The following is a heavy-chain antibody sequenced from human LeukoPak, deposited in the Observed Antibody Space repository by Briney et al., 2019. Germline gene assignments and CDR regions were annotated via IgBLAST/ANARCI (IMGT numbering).Heavy chain of an antibody. CDR1: GFSLSTSGVG. V-gene: IGHV2-5*02. CDR2: IYWDDDK. D-gene: IGHD3-16*02. J-gene: IGHJ4*02. CDR3: AHTMITFGGVIAFDY. Sequence: SGPTLVKPTQTLTLTCTFSGFSLSTSGVGVGWIRQPPGKPLERLALIYWDDDKRYSPSLKSRLTITKDTSKNQVVLTMTNMDPVDTATYYCAHTMITFGGVIAFDYWGQGTLVTVSS.